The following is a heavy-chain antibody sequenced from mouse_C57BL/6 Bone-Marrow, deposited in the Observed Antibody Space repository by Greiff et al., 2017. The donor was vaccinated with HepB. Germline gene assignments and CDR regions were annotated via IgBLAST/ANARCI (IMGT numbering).Heavy chain of an antibody. V-gene: IGHV2-9-1*01. D-gene: IGHD1-1*01. CDR3: ARKAYYYGSSHYYFDY. J-gene: IGHJ2*01. CDR2: IWTGGGP. Sequence: VQLVESGPGLVAPSQSLSITCTVSGFSLTSYAISWVRQPPGKGLEWLGVIWTGGGPNYNSALKSRLSISKDNSKSQVFLKMNSLQTDDTARYYCARKAYYYGSSHYYFDYWGQGTTRTVSS. CDR1: GFSLTSYA.